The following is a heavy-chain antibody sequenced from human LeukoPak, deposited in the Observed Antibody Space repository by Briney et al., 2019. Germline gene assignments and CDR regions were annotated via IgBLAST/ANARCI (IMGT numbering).Heavy chain of an antibody. D-gene: IGHD3-22*01. Sequence: GGSLRLSCAASRFTLSTYWMSWVRQAPGKGLEWVAHIKQDGSQEYYVDSVKGRFTISRDNAKNSLYLQMNSLRDEDTAVYYCARDRAFDSSGYYLIYYYYGMDVWGQGTTVTVSS. CDR1: RFTLSTYW. CDR2: IKQDGSQE. J-gene: IGHJ6*02. V-gene: IGHV3-7*01. CDR3: ARDRAFDSSGYYLIYYYYGMDV.